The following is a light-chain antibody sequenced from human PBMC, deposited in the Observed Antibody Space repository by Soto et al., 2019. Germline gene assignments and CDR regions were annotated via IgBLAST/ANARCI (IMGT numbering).Light chain of an antibody. J-gene: IGKJ4*01. V-gene: IGKV3-20*01. CDR3: QQYGSSPLT. Sequence: EIVLTQSPGTLSLSPGERATLSCRASQSVRSSYLAWYQQKPGQAPRLLIYGTSSRATGIPVRVIGSGSGTDFTLTITRLEPEDFAVYYCQQYGSSPLTFGGGTKVEIK. CDR1: QSVRSSY. CDR2: GTS.